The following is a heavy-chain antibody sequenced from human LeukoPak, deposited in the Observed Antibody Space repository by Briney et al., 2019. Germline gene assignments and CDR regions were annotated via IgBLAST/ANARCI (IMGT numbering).Heavy chain of an antibody. CDR1: GGSISSYY. CDR3: ARGITMVRGALDY. D-gene: IGHD3-10*01. J-gene: IGHJ4*02. CDR2: IYYSGST. V-gene: IGHV4-59*01. Sequence: SETLSLTCTVSGGSISSYYWNWIRQPPGKGLEWIGYIYYSGSTNYNPSLKSRVTISVDTSKNQFSLKLSSVTAADTAVYYCARGITMVRGALDYWGQGTLVTVSS.